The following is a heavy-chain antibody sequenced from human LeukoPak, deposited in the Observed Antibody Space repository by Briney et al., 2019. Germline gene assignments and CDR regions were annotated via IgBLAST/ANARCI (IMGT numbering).Heavy chain of an antibody. Sequence: SETLSLTCTVSGDSFTSVTDYWAWIRQPPGKGLEWIASGDYSGGTYYNPSPESRVAISADMSKNQISLKLTSVTGADTAVYYCAGERGEEYSSGWYKTNYFYNWGQGIRVTVSS. J-gene: IGHJ4*02. CDR3: AGERGEEYSSGWYKTNYFYN. V-gene: IGHV4-39*07. CDR1: GDSFTSVTDY. CDR2: GDYSGGT. D-gene: IGHD6-19*01.